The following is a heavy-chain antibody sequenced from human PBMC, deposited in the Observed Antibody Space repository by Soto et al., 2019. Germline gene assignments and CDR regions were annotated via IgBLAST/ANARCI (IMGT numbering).Heavy chain of an antibody. D-gene: IGHD1-26*01. J-gene: IGHJ4*02. V-gene: IGHV1-3*01. CDR2: INAGNGNT. CDR1: GYTFTSYA. CDR3: ARGASPLIDY. Sequence: QVQLVQSGAEVKKPGASVKVSCKASGYTFTSYAMHWVRQAPGQRLEWMGWINAGNGNTKYSQKFQGRVTIIGDTSASTADMELSSLRSEATAVYYCARGASPLIDYWGQGTLVTVSS.